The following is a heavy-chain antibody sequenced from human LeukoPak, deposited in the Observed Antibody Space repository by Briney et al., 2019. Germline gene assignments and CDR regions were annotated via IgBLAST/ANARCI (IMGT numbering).Heavy chain of an antibody. CDR1: GYTFTGYY. D-gene: IGHD3-22*01. Sequence: GASVKVSCKASGYTFTGYYMHWVRQAPGQGLEWMGWINPNSGGTNYAQKFQGRVTMTRDTSISTAYMELSRLRSDDTAVYYCARKGWPYYYDSSGYTLDYWGQGTLVTVSS. CDR3: ARKGWPYYYDSSGYTLDY. J-gene: IGHJ4*02. CDR2: INPNSGGT. V-gene: IGHV1-2*02.